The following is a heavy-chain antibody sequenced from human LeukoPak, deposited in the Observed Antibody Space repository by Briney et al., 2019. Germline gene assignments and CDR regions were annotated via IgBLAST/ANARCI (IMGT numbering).Heavy chain of an antibody. CDR2: IIPIFGTA. D-gene: IGHD1-26*01. V-gene: IGHV1-69*05. CDR3: ARDTGAGATDDAFDI. J-gene: IGHJ3*02. Sequence: GASVKVSCKASGGTFSSYAISWVRQAPGQGLEWMGGIIPIFGTANYAQKFQGRVTITTDESTSTAYMELSSLRSEDTAGYYCARDTGAGATDDAFDIWGQGTMVTVSS. CDR1: GGTFSSYA.